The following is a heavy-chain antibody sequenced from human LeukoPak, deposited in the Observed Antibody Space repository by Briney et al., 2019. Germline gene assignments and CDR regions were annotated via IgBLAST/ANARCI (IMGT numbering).Heavy chain of an antibody. J-gene: IGHJ4*02. Sequence: SETLSLTCSVSGDSITNTIYYWAWVRQPPGKGLEWIGTVYYTGATFYKPSLKSRVTVSADTSRNQFSLSLRSVTAADAAVYYCATIRRYGGNPAYYFDDWGQGTLVTVSS. CDR2: VYYTGAT. D-gene: IGHD5-12*01. CDR1: GDSITNTIYY. CDR3: ATIRRYGGNPAYYFDD. V-gene: IGHV4-39*01.